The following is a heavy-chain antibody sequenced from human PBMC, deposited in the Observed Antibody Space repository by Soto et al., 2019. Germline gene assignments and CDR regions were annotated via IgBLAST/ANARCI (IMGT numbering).Heavy chain of an antibody. CDR1: GYTFTGYY. CDR2: INPNSGGT. V-gene: IGHV1-2*04. J-gene: IGHJ5*02. D-gene: IGHD1-26*01. Sequence: ASVKVSCKASGYTFTGYYMHWVRQAPGQGLEWMGWINPNSGGTNYAQKFQGWVTMTRDTSISTAYMELRRLRSDDTAVYYCARAPTGSYGNHWFDPWGQGTLVTVSS. CDR3: ARAPTGSYGNHWFDP.